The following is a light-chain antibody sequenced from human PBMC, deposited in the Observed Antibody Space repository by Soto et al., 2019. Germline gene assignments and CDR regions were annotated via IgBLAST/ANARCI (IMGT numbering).Light chain of an antibody. Sequence: EIVMTQSPATLSVSPGERATLSCRASQSVGSKLAWYQRKPGQAPRLLMYGASTRATGIPARFSGSGSVTEFTLTISSLQSEDLAVYYCQQYNNWPPWTFGQGTKVEIK. CDR2: GAS. CDR3: QQYNNWPPWT. V-gene: IGKV3-15*01. J-gene: IGKJ1*01. CDR1: QSVGSK.